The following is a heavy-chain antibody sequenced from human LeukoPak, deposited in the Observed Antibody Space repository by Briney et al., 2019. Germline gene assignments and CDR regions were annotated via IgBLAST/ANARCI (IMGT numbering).Heavy chain of an antibody. V-gene: IGHV1-18*01. Sequence: GASVKVSCKASGYTFTSYGISWVRQAPGQGLEWMGWISAYNGNTNYAQKLQGRVTTTTDTSTSTAYMELRSLRSDDTAVYYCARTDYDSSANWFDPWGQGTLVTVSS. D-gene: IGHD3-22*01. CDR2: ISAYNGNT. CDR1: GYTFTSYG. CDR3: ARTDYDSSANWFDP. J-gene: IGHJ5*02.